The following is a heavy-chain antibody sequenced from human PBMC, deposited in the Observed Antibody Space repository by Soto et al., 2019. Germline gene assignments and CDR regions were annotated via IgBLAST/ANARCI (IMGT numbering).Heavy chain of an antibody. V-gene: IGHV1-69*13. Sequence: GASVKVSCKADECTFSNFGIGWVRQAAGQGVEWMGGISHIFVTANYAQKFPGRVTITADESTNTAYMGLRSLTSDVTVIYYCARDEGGYDFLTGYYKAHYFDYWGQGVPVTV. J-gene: IGHJ4*02. D-gene: IGHD3-9*01. CDR1: ECTFSNFG. CDR2: ISHIFVTA. CDR3: ARDEGGYDFLTGYYKAHYFDY.